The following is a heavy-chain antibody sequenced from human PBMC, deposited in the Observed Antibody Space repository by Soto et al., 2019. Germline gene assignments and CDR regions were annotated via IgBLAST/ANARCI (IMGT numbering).Heavy chain of an antibody. Sequence: EVQLVESGGGLVQPGGSLRLSCAASGFTFSSYWMHWVRQAPGKGLVWVSRINSDGSSTSYADSVKGRFTISRDNAKNTRYLQMNSLRAEDTAVYYCARVHTALGGGLDYWGQGTLVTVSS. CDR3: ARVHTALGGGLDY. V-gene: IGHV3-74*01. CDR1: GFTFSSYW. D-gene: IGHD5-18*01. CDR2: INSDGSST. J-gene: IGHJ4*02.